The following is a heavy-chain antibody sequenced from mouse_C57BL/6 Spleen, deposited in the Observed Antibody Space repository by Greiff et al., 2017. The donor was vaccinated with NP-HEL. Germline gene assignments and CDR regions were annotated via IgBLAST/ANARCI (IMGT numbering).Heavy chain of an antibody. CDR3: ARENYYDYDDAYYDAMDY. D-gene: IGHD2-4*01. CDR1: GYAFTNYL. Sequence: VQLQQSGAELVRPGTSVKVSCKASGYAFTNYLIEWVKQRPGQGLEWIGVINPGSGGTNYNEKFKGKATLTADKSSSTAYMQHSSLTAEDSAVYFCARENYYDYDDAYYDAMDYWGQGTSVTVSS. CDR2: INPGSGGT. J-gene: IGHJ4*01. V-gene: IGHV1-54*01.